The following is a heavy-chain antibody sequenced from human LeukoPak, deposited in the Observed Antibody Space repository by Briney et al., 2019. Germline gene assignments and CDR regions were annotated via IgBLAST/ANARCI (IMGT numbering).Heavy chain of an antibody. CDR1: GGSFSGYY. J-gene: IGHJ4*02. CDR2: INHSGST. V-gene: IGHV4-34*01. Sequence: SETLSLTCAVYGGSFSGYYWSWIRQPPGKGLEWIGEINHSGSTNYNPSLKSRVTISVDTSKNQFSLKLSSVTAADTAVYYCARGRTGRRGGYYFLPTPCFDYWGQGTLVTVSS. CDR3: ARGRTGRRGGYYFLPTPCFDY. D-gene: IGHD3-22*01.